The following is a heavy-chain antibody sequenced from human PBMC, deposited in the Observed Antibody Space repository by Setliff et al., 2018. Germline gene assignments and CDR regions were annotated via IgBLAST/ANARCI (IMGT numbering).Heavy chain of an antibody. J-gene: IGHJ4*02. CDR2: VSYSGNT. D-gene: IGHD6-19*01. Sequence: SETLSLTCTVSGGSLSTTNVYWGWVRQPPGKGLEWIGSVSYSGNTYYNPFFRSRLTTSVDTSKNQSSLTLTSMTAADTAVYFCARLSVQKRANGWSYFDYWGLGTLVTVSS. V-gene: IGHV4-39*01. CDR3: ARLSVQKRANGWSYFDY. CDR1: GGSLSTTNVY.